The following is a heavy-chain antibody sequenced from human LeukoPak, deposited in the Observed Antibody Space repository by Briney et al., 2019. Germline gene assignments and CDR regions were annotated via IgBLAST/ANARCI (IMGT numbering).Heavy chain of an antibody. D-gene: IGHD6-13*01. Sequence: GGSLRLSCAASGFTFSSYAMSWVRQAPGKGLEWAPGISSRDGSTYYADSVKGRFTISRDTSKNTLYLQMNSLRAEDTAVYYCAKERGAVGVPLFDYWGQGTLVTVSS. J-gene: IGHJ4*02. CDR1: GFTFSSYA. CDR3: AKERGAVGVPLFDY. V-gene: IGHV3-23*01. CDR2: ISSRDGST.